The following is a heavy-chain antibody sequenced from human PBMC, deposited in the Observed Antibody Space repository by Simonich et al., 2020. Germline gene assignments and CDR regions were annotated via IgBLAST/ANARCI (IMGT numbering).Heavy chain of an antibody. CDR1: GGTFSSYA. Sequence: QVQLVQSGAEVKKPGSSVKVSCKASGGTFSSYAISWVRQAPGQGLEWIGGVIPILGIANTPKKDQGEVTITADKSTSTAFMELSSLRSEDTAVDYCARTNTMRELDTMVRGVDYFDYWGQGTLVTVSS. D-gene: IGHD3-10*01. V-gene: IGHV1-69*09. J-gene: IGHJ4*02. CDR3: ARTNTMRELDTMVRGVDYFDY. CDR2: VIPILGIA.